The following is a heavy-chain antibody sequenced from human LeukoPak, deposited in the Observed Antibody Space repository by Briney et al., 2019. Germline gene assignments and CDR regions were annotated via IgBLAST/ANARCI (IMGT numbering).Heavy chain of an antibody. J-gene: IGHJ4*02. D-gene: IGHD6-6*01. Sequence: VKVSCKASGYTFTSYGISCVRQAPGQGLEWMGWISAYNGNTNYAQKLQGRVTMTTDTSTSTAYMELRSLRSDDTAVYYCAIDIAARRAFDYWGQGTLVTVSS. CDR3: AIDIAARRAFDY. CDR1: GYTFTSYG. CDR2: ISAYNGNT. V-gene: IGHV1-18*01.